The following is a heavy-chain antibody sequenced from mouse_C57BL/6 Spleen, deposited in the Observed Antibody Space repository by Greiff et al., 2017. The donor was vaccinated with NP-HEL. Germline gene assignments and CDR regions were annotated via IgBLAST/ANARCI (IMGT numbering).Heavy chain of an antibody. CDR2: IDPEDGET. CDR1: GFNIKDYY. Sequence: EVQLQQSGAELVKPGASVKLSCTASGFNIKDYYMHWVKQRTEQGLEWIGRIDPEDGETKYAPTFQGKATITADTSSNTAYLQLSSLTSEDTAVYYCAPHYYGSSYGGFADWGQGTLVTVSA. CDR3: APHYYGSSYGGFAD. D-gene: IGHD1-1*01. V-gene: IGHV14-2*01. J-gene: IGHJ3*01.